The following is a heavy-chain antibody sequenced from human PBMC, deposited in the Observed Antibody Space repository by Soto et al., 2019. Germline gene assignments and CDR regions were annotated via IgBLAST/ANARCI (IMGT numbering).Heavy chain of an antibody. V-gene: IGHV4-4*02. D-gene: IGHD6-19*01. J-gene: IGHJ4*02. Sequence: QVLLQESGPGLVQPSGTLSLSCVVSGFSIGSNYYWGWVRQSPGKGLEWLGDMSHIGSVNYNPSLKSGVTISMEKAQHHFSLNLHSVTEADTAVCYCERSLGWYALDYWGQGTLVIVSS. CDR1: GFSIGSNYY. CDR2: MSHIGSV. CDR3: ERSLGWYALDY.